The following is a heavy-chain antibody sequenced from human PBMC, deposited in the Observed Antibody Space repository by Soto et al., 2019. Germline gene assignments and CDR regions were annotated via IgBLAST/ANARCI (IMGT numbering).Heavy chain of an antibody. D-gene: IGHD6-19*01. CDR3: ARGSSGWNYYYYGMDV. Sequence: ASVKVSCKASGYTFTSYDINWVRQATGQGLEWMGWMNPNSGNTGYAQKFQGRVTMTRNTSISTAYMALSSLRSEETAVYYCARGSSGWNYYYYGMDVWGQGTTVTVSS. CDR1: GYTFTSYD. J-gene: IGHJ6*02. V-gene: IGHV1-8*01. CDR2: MNPNSGNT.